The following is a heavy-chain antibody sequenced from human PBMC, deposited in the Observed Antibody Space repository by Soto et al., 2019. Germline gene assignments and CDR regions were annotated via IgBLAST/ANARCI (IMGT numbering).Heavy chain of an antibody. D-gene: IGHD1-1*01. V-gene: IGHV3-21*01. CDR2: ISSSNSYI. J-gene: IGHJ6*02. CDR1: GFTFSTYS. Sequence: EVQLVESGGGLVKPGGSLRLCCAASGFTFSTYSMNWVRQAPGKGLEWVSSISSSNSYIYYADSVKGRFAISRDNAKNSLYLQMNSLRAEDTAVYYCARDREESRGTVETGRYYYGMDVWGQGTTVTVSS. CDR3: ARDREESRGTVETGRYYYGMDV.